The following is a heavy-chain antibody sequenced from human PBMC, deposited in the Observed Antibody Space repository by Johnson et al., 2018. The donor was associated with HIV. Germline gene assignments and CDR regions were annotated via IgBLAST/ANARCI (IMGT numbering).Heavy chain of an antibody. CDR1: GFTVSSNY. CDR3: TTWGYGIGVAFDI. J-gene: IGHJ3*02. V-gene: IGHV3-53*01. D-gene: IGHD5-18*01. Sequence: VQLVESGGGLVQPGGSLRLSCAASGFTVSSNYMSWVRQAPGKGLEWVSVIYSGGSTYYADSVKGRFTISRDNSKNTLYLQMNSLKTEDPAMYYCTTWGYGIGVAFDIWGQGTMVTVSS. CDR2: IYSGGST.